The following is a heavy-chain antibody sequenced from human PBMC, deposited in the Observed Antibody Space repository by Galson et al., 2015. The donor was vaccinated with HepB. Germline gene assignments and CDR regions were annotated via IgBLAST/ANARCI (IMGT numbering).Heavy chain of an antibody. V-gene: IGHV3-72*01. CDR3: ARLSHYGSGSYQYFDY. D-gene: IGHD3-10*01. J-gene: IGHJ4*02. CDR1: GLTFSDHY. Sequence: SLRLSCAASGLTFSDHYIDWVRQAPGQGLEWVGRARNKANNYITQYAASVKDRFSISRDDSKNSVYLQMNSLKTEDTALYYCARLSHYGSGSYQYFDYWGQGTLVSVPS. CDR2: ARNKANNYIT.